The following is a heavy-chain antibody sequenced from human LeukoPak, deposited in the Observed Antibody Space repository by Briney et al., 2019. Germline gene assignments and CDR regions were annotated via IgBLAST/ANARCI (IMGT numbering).Heavy chain of an antibody. V-gene: IGHV3-23*01. J-gene: IGHJ4*02. CDR3: AKYCSGGSCWFDY. CDR1: GFTFSSYA. D-gene: IGHD2-15*01. Sequence: GGSLRLSCAASGFTFSSYAMSWVRQAPGKGLAWVSAISGSGGSTYYADSVKGRFTISRDNSKNTLYLQMNSLRAEDTAVYYCAKYCSGGSCWFDYWGQGTLVTVSS. CDR2: ISGSGGST.